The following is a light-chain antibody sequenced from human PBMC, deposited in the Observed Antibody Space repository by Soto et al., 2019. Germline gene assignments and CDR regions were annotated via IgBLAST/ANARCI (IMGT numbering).Light chain of an antibody. CDR3: QHYDNWPPWT. CDR2: GAS. J-gene: IGKJ1*01. Sequence: ELVMTQSPATLSVSPGERATLSCRASQSVSSNLAWYQQRPGQAPRLLIYGASTRANDIPARFSGSGSGTEFTLTIRSLQSEDIAVYYCQHYDNWPPWTFGQGTKVDIK. V-gene: IGKV3-15*01. CDR1: QSVSSN.